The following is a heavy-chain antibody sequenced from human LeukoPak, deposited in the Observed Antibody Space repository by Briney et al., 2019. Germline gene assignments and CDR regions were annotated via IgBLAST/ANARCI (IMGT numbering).Heavy chain of an antibody. V-gene: IGHV1-69*01. CDR2: IIPIFGTA. CDR1: GGTFSSYA. J-gene: IGHJ3*02. CDR3: ARQIIGYSSSWYEDAFDI. D-gene: IGHD6-13*01. Sequence: ASVKVSCKASGGTFSSYAISWVRQAPGQGLEWMGGIIPIFGTANYAQKFQGRVTITADESTSTAYMELSSLRSEDTAVYYCARQIIGYSSSWYEDAFDIWGQGTMVTVS.